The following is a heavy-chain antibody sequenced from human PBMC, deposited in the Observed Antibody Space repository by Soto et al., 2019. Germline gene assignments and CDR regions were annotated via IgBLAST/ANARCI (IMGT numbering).Heavy chain of an antibody. CDR3: ARHHPASYYDILTGYPRNRDYFDY. Sequence: SETLSLTCTVSGGSISSSSYYWGWIRQPPGKGLEWIGSIYYSGSTYYNPSLKSRVTISVDTSKNQFSLKLSSVTAADTAVYYCARHHPASYYDILTGYPRNRDYFDYWGQGTLVTVSS. V-gene: IGHV4-39*01. J-gene: IGHJ4*02. D-gene: IGHD3-9*01. CDR2: IYYSGST. CDR1: GGSISSSSYY.